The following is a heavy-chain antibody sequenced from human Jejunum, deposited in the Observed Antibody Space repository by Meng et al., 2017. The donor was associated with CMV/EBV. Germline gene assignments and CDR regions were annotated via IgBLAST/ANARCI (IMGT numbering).Heavy chain of an antibody. V-gene: IGHV3-21*06. J-gene: IGHJ5*02. CDR2: ISGANTYI. CDR1: GFTFNNYR. Sequence: SGFTFNNYRVIWVRQAPREGLEWVSTISGANTYIYYAESVEGRITISRDNTKNSVYLQKNSLRAEDTAVYYCTRAYDYGDPNWFDPWGQGTLVTVSS. CDR3: TRAYDYGDPNWFDP. D-gene: IGHD4-17*01.